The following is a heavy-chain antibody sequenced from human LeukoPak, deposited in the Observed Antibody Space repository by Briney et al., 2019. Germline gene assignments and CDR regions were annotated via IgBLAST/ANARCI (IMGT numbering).Heavy chain of an antibody. J-gene: IGHJ4*02. D-gene: IGHD3-10*01. CDR3: ARDGDTAIRGVNFDY. Sequence: GRSLRLSCAASGFTFSSYAMHWVRQAPGKGLEWVAVMSYDGNNKYYADSVKGRFTISRDSSKNTLYLQMNNLITEDTAVYYCARDGDTAIRGVNFDYWGQGTLVTVFS. V-gene: IGHV3-30-3*01. CDR2: MSYDGNNK. CDR1: GFTFSSYA.